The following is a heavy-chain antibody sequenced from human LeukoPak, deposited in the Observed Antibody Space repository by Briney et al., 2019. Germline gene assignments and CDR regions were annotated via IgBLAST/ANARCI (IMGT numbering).Heavy chain of an antibody. J-gene: IGHJ2*01. Sequence: SVQVSCQAFGYTFPRYDINWVRQATRQAMEWMGWMYPNIGKTGYAQKFQGRVTMTRNPSTSTAYRELSSLRSEATAVYYGARRVTYDDLLTAYYNRYFDRWGGGALVTVSS. D-gene: IGHD3-9*01. V-gene: IGHV1-8*01. CDR3: ARRVTYDDLLTAYYNRYFDR. CDR1: GYTFPRYD. CDR2: MYPNIGKT.